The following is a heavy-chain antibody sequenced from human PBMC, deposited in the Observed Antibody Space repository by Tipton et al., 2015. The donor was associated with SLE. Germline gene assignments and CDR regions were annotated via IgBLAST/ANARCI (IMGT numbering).Heavy chain of an antibody. CDR3: ARGGVGGYDYFDY. V-gene: IGHV4-39*07. J-gene: IGHJ4*02. CDR2: IYYSGST. Sequence: TLSLTCTVSGGSINNSYYYWAWIRRPPGKGLEWIGSIYYSGSTFNNPSLKSRVTISMDTSKNQFSLKLTSVTAADTAVYYCARGGVGGYDYFDYWGQGTLVTVSS. D-gene: IGHD5-12*01. CDR1: GGSINNSYYY.